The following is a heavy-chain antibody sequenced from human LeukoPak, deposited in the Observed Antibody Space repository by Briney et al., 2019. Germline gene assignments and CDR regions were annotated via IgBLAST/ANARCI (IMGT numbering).Heavy chain of an antibody. CDR2: INHGGRT. CDR1: GGSFSDQY. D-gene: IGHD3-3*01. V-gene: IGHV4-34*01. Sequence: PSETLSLTCAVHGGSFSDQYWSWIRQSPGKGLEWIGEINHGGRTSYNPSLKSRVTISIDTSMKQCSLNLTSGTAADTGVYYCARGEALCDSWSQGILVTVSS. J-gene: IGHJ4*02. CDR3: ARGEALCDS.